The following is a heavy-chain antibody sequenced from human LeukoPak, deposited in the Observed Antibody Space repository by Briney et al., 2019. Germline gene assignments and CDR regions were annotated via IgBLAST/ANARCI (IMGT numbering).Heavy chain of an antibody. CDR2: ISSSGSTI. Sequence: GGSLRLSCAASGFTFSDYYMSWIRQAPGKWLEWVSYISSSGSTIYYADSVKGRFTISRDNAKNSLYLQMNSLRAEDTAVYYCARRFWSGYYNWFDPWGQGTLVTVSS. CDR3: ARRFWSGYYNWFDP. CDR1: GFTFSDYY. D-gene: IGHD3-3*01. J-gene: IGHJ5*02. V-gene: IGHV3-11*04.